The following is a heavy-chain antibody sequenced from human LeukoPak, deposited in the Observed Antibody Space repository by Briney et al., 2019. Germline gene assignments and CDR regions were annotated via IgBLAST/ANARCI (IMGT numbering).Heavy chain of an antibody. CDR1: GGSISRSSYY. CDR2: IYYSGST. D-gene: IGHD3-22*01. V-gene: IGHV4-39*01. J-gene: IGHJ4*02. CDR3: ASLFYYDSSD. Sequence: PSETLSLTCTVSGGSISRSSYYWGWIRQPPGKGLEWIGSIYYSGSTYCNPSLKSRVTISVDTSKNQFSLKLSSVTAADTAVYYCASLFYYDSSDWGQGTLVTVSS.